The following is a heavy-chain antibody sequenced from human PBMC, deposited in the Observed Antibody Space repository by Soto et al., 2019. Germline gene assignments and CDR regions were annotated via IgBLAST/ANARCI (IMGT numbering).Heavy chain of an antibody. CDR3: ARENYFDY. V-gene: IGHV3-7*04. CDR1: GFTFRSYW. CDR2: IKQDGSEK. J-gene: IGHJ4*02. Sequence: EVQLVESGGGLVQPGGSLRLSCAASGFTFRSYWMGWVRQVPGKGLEWVANIKQDGSEKNYVDSVKGRFTISRDNAKNSLHLQMNSLRGEDTAVYYCARENYFDYWGQGTLVTVSS.